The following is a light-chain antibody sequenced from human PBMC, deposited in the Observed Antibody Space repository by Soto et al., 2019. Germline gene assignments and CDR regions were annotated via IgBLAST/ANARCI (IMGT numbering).Light chain of an antibody. V-gene: IGKV3-20*01. CDR3: QQYAGSPYT. CDR2: GAS. J-gene: IGKJ2*01. Sequence: EIVLTQSTGTLSLSPGERATLSCRATQSVSGYLAWYQQKPGQAPRLLIYGASSRATGIPDTFSGSGSGTDFTLTISRLEPEDFAVYYCQQYAGSPYTFGQGTQVEIK. CDR1: QSVSGY.